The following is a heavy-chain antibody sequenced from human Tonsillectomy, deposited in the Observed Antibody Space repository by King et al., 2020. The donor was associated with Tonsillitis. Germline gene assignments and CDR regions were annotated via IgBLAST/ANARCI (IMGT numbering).Heavy chain of an antibody. CDR2: INNSGST. J-gene: IGHJ3*02. CDR1: VGSFSGYY. D-gene: IGHD5-12*01. CDR3: ASGPRGSPRNTFDI. Sequence: VQLQQWGAGLLKPSETLSLTCAVYVGSFSGYYWSWIRQPPRKGLEWIAEINNSGSTNYNPSLKSRVTISVGPSKNQFSLKLNSMTAADTAVYYCASGPRGSPRNTFDIWGLGTMVTGPS. V-gene: IGHV4-34*01.